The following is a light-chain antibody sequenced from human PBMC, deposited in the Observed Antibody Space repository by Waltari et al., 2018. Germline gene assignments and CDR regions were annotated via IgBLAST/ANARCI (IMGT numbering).Light chain of an antibody. J-gene: IGLJ2*01. Sequence: QSALTQPASVSGSPGQSITISCTGTSSDVCGYNSVPWYQQDPGKAPTLIIYEVYHRPSGVSNRFSGSKSGNRASLTISGLQTEDEADYYCSSYTSRGTLVFGGGTKLTVL. CDR1: SSDVCGYNS. CDR2: EVY. V-gene: IGLV2-14*01. CDR3: SSYTSRGTLV.